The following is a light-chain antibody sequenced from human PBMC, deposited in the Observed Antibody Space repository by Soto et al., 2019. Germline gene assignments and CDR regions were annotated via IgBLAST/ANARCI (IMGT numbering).Light chain of an antibody. Sequence: EIVLTQSPGTLSLSPGERATLSCRASQSVSSSYLAWYQQKPGQAPRLLIYGASSRPTGIPDRFSGSGSGTDFTLTISRLEPEDVAVYYCQQYGSSRTFGQGTKVEIK. CDR1: QSVSSSY. V-gene: IGKV3-20*01. J-gene: IGKJ1*01. CDR3: QQYGSSRT. CDR2: GAS.